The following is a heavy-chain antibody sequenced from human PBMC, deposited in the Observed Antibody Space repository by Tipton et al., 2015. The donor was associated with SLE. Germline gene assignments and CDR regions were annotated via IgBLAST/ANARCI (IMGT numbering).Heavy chain of an antibody. V-gene: IGHV4-39*01. D-gene: IGHD3-3*01. J-gene: IGHJ5*02. CDR3: ARARDNFWSGADNWFDP. CDR2: VYYSGTT. Sequence: TLSLTCVVSGGSISNTPYYWGWVRQPPGKGLEWIGTVYYSGTTYYSPSLKSRVTISIDTSKNQFSLKLSSVTAADTAIYYCARARDNFWSGADNWFDPWGQGTLVTVSS. CDR1: GGSISNTPYY.